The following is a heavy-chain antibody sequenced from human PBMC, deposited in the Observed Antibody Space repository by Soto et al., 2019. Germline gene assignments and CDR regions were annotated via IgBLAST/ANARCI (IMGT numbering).Heavy chain of an antibody. D-gene: IGHD3-3*01. V-gene: IGHV3-49*03. J-gene: IGHJ3*02. CDR2: IRSKAYGGTT. Sequence: GGSLRLSCTASGFTFGDYAMSWFRQAPGKGLEWVGFIRSKAYGGTTEYAESVKGRFTISRDNSKSTAYLQMNSLRAEDTAVYYCAKAVAYYDFWSGYSLDAFDIWGQGTMVTVSS. CDR1: GFTFGDYA. CDR3: AKAVAYYDFWSGYSLDAFDI.